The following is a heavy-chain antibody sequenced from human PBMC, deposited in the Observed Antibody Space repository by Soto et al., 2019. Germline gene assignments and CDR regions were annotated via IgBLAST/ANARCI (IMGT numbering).Heavy chain of an antibody. V-gene: IGHV3-30*18. D-gene: IGHD1-7*01. J-gene: IGHJ5*02. CDR2: ISYDGSNK. CDR3: AKDGELRTGTTRRAGNLFDP. Sequence: QVQLVESGGGVVQPGRSLRLSCAASGFTFSSYGMHWVRQAPGKGLEWVAVISYDGSNKYYADSVKGRFTISRDNSKNTLYLQMNSLRAEDTGVYYCAKDGELRTGTTRRAGNLFDPWGQGTLVTVSS. CDR1: GFTFSSYG.